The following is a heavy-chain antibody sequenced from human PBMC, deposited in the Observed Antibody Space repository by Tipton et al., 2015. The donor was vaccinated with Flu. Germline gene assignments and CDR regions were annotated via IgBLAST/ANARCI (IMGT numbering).Heavy chain of an antibody. CDR3: ARPRAMVRGETINWFDP. Sequence: TLSLTCTVSGGSISSSSYYWGWIRQPPGKGLEWIGSIYYSGSTYYNPSLKSRVTISVDTSKNQFSLKLCSVTAADTAVYYCARPRAMVRGETINWFDPWGQGTLVTVSS. CDR2: IYYSGST. CDR1: GGSISSSSYY. D-gene: IGHD3-10*01. J-gene: IGHJ5*02. V-gene: IGHV4-39*07.